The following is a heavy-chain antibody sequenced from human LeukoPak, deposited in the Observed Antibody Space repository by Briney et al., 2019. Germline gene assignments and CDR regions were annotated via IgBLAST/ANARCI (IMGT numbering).Heavy chain of an antibody. Sequence: GASVKVSCTASGYTFTTYGFSWVRQAPGQGREGMGWINAYNGNSNYAQKVVGRVAMTTDTSTSTAYMELRSLRSDDTAVYYCARVRGYYDSSGYHNDAFDIWGQGTMVTVSA. J-gene: IGHJ3*02. CDR1: GYTFTTYG. V-gene: IGHV1-18*01. CDR3: ARVRGYYDSSGYHNDAFDI. CDR2: INAYNGNS. D-gene: IGHD3-22*01.